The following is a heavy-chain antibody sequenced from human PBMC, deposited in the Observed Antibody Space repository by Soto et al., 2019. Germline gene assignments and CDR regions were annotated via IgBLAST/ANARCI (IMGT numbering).Heavy chain of an antibody. Sequence: QVQLVESGGGVVQPGRSLRLSCAASGFTFSSYGMHWVRQAPGMGLEWVAVISYDGSNKYYADSVKGRFTISRDNSKNTLYLQMNSLRAEDTAVYYCAKEESYRRAVDIWGQGTMVTVSS. V-gene: IGHV3-30*18. CDR1: GFTFSSYG. D-gene: IGHD1-26*01. CDR2: ISYDGSNK. CDR3: AKEESYRRAVDI. J-gene: IGHJ3*02.